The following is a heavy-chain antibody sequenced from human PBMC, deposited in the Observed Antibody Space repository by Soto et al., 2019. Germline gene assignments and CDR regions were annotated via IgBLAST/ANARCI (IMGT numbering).Heavy chain of an antibody. J-gene: IGHJ4*02. V-gene: IGHV3-30*18. CDR2: ISYDGSNK. D-gene: IGHD1-26*01. Sequence: GGSLRLSCAASGFTFSSYGMHWVRQAPGKGLEWVAVISYDGSNKYYADSVKGRFNISRDNSKTTLYLQMNSLRAEDTAVYYCAKDRVGASPSDFDYLGQGTLVTVSS. CDR3: AKDRVGASPSDFDY. CDR1: GFTFSSYG.